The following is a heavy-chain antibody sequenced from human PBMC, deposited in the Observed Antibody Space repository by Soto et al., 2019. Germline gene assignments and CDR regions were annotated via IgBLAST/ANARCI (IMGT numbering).Heavy chain of an antibody. Sequence: QVQLVQSGAEVKEPGASVKVSCKASGYDFTNYGINWVRQAPGQGLEWMGWVAVYNGNTNFVQKFWGRVSMTADTSTNTAYMELRSLRSDDTAVYYCARGDCSEGACSTRTPTGWLDPWGQGTLLTVSS. CDR3: ARGDCSEGACSTRTPTGWLDP. D-gene: IGHD2-15*01. CDR1: GYDFTNYG. CDR2: VAVYNGNT. J-gene: IGHJ5*02. V-gene: IGHV1-18*01.